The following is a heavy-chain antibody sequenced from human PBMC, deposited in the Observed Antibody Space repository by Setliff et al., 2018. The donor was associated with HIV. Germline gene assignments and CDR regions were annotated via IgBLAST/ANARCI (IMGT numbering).Heavy chain of an antibody. V-gene: IGHV4-4*09. D-gene: IGHD2-21*02. CDR3: ARLSGDYYYFDY. CDR1: GGSISSYY. CDR2: IYTSGST. J-gene: IGHJ4*02. Sequence: ASETLSLTCTVSGGSISSYYWSWIRQPPGKGLEWIGYIYTSGSTNYNPSLKSRVTISLDTSKNQFSLKLTSVTAADTAVYYCARLSGDYYYFDYWGQGTLVTSPQ.